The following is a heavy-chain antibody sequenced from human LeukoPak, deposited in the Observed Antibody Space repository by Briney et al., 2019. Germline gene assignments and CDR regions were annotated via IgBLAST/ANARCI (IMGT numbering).Heavy chain of an antibody. CDR3: ARAYGSGSYSGY. CDR2: IDPSDSYT. Sequence: GESLKISCKGSGYSYTSYWISWVRQMPGKGLEWMGRIDPSDSYTNYSPSFQGHVTISADKSISTAYLQWSSLKASDTAMYYCARAYGSGSYSGYWGQGTLVTVSS. V-gene: IGHV5-10-1*01. J-gene: IGHJ4*02. CDR1: GYSYTSYW. D-gene: IGHD3-10*01.